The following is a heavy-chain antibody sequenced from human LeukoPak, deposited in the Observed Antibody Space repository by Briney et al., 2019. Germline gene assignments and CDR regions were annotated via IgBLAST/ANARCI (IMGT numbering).Heavy chain of an antibody. V-gene: IGHV4-34*01. CDR1: VGSFSGYY. D-gene: IGHD1-7*01. CDR3: ARVFEKLPYYFDY. CDR2: INHSGST. Sequence: SETLSLTCAVYVGSFSGYYWSWIRPPPGKGVEWIGEINHSGSTNYNPSLKSRVTISVDTSKNQFSLKLSSVTAADTAVYYCARVFEKLPYYFDYWGQGTLVTVSS. J-gene: IGHJ4*02.